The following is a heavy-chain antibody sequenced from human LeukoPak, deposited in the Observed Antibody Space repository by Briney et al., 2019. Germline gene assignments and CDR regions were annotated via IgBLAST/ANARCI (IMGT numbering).Heavy chain of an antibody. Sequence: ASVKVSCKASGYTFTGYYMHWVRQAPGQGVEGMGWINPNSGGINYAQKFQGRVTMTRDTSISTAYMELSRLRSDDTAVYYCARLMYYDILTVYYPGDYWGQGTLVTVSS. J-gene: IGHJ4*02. CDR1: GYTFTGYY. CDR2: INPNSGGI. CDR3: ARLMYYDILTVYYPGDY. V-gene: IGHV1-2*02. D-gene: IGHD3-9*01.